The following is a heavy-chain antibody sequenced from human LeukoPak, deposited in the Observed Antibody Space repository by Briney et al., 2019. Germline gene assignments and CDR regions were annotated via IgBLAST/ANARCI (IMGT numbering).Heavy chain of an antibody. V-gene: IGHV1-69*13. Sequence: ASVKVSCKASGGTFSSYAISWVRQAPGQGLEWMGGIIPIFGTANYAQKFQGRVTITADESTSTAYMELSSLRSEDTAVYYCAREPNWYSSNPSFDYWGQGTLVTVSS. CDR3: AREPNWYSSNPSFDY. D-gene: IGHD6-13*01. CDR2: IIPIFGTA. CDR1: GGTFSSYA. J-gene: IGHJ4*02.